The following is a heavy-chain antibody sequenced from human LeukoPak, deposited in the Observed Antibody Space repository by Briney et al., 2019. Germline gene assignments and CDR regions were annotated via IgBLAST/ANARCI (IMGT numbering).Heavy chain of an antibody. J-gene: IGHJ4*02. CDR2: ISERGGNT. CDR1: GFTFSIYG. D-gene: IGHD3-9*01. CDR3: AKDPIDWGTIHFDY. Sequence: GGTLRLSCATSGFTFSIYGMSWVRQAPGKGLEWVSAISERGGNTYYAGSVKGRFTISRDNAKNTLYLQMNSLRAEDTAVYYCAKDPIDWGTIHFDYWGQGTLVTVSS. V-gene: IGHV3-23*01.